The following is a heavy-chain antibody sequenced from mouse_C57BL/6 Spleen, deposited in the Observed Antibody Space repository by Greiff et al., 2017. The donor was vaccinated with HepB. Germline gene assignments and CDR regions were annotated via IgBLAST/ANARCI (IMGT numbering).Heavy chain of an antibody. CDR2: IWGVGST. V-gene: IGHV2-6*01. CDR1: GFSLTSYG. Sequence: VQGVESGPGLVAPSQSLSITCTVSGFSLTSYGVDWVRQSPGKGLEWLGVIWGVGSTNYNSALKSRLSISKDNSKSQVFLKMNGLQTDDTAMYYCASSSAARNAMDDWGQGTSVTVAA. CDR3: ASSSAARNAMDD. J-gene: IGHJ4*01.